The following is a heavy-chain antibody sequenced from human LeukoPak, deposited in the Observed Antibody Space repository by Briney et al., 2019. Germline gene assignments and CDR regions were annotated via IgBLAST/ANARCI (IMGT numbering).Heavy chain of an antibody. D-gene: IGHD5-12*01. CDR2: INAGNGNT. CDR3: ARDLLVATRPLHY. CDR1: GYTFTSYA. Sequence: GASVKVSCTASGYTFTSYAMHWVRQAPGQRLEWMGWINAGNGNTKYSQKFQGRVTITRDTSASTAYMELSSLRSEDTAVYYCARDLLVATRPLHYWGQGTLVTVSS. J-gene: IGHJ4*02. V-gene: IGHV1-3*01.